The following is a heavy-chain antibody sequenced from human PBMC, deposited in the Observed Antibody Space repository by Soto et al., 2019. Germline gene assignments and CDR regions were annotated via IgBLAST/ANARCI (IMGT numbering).Heavy chain of an antibody. D-gene: IGHD3-22*01. Sequence: QVQLQESGPGLVKPSETLSLTYTVSGGSISSYYWSWIRQPPGKGLEWIGYIYYSGSTNYNPSLKSRVTISVDTSKNQFSLKLSSVTAADTAVYYCARTYYYDSSGSNWFDPWGQGTLVTVSS. CDR3: ARTYYYDSSGSNWFDP. V-gene: IGHV4-59*01. J-gene: IGHJ5*02. CDR1: GGSISSYY. CDR2: IYYSGST.